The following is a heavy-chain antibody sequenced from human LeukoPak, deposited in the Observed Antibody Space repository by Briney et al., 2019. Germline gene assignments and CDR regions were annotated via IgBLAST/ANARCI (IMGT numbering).Heavy chain of an antibody. D-gene: IGHD6-19*01. CDR2: ISGSGGST. CDR1: GFTFSRYG. Sequence: GGTLRLSCAASGFTFSRYGMSWVRQAPGKGLEWVSAISGSGGSTYYADSVKGRFTISRDNSKNTLYLQINSLRAEDTAVYYCAKDHLPGIVVADRDYWGQGTLVTVSS. CDR3: AKDHLPGIVVADRDY. J-gene: IGHJ4*02. V-gene: IGHV3-23*01.